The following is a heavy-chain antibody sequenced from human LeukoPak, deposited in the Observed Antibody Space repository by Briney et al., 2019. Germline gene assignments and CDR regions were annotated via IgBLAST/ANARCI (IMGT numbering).Heavy chain of an antibody. J-gene: IGHJ4*02. Sequence: SETLSLTCTVSGGSISSYYWSWIRQPPGKGLEWIGYIYYSGSTNYNPSLKSRVTISVDTSKNQFSLKLSSVTAADTAVYYCARSCSGGSCYEDYWGQGTLVTVSS. CDR1: GGSISSYY. CDR3: ARSCSGGSCYEDY. V-gene: IGHV4-59*01. D-gene: IGHD2-15*01. CDR2: IYYSGST.